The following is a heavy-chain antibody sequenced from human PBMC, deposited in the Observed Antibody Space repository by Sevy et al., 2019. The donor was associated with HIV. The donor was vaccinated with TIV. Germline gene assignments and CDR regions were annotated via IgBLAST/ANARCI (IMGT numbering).Heavy chain of an antibody. J-gene: IGHJ6*02. CDR3: ARPTYYYDSSGYYQSQYYYGMDV. CDR1: GFTFSSYW. V-gene: IGHV3-74*01. CDR2: INSDGSST. D-gene: IGHD3-22*01. Sequence: GGSLRLSCAASGFTFSSYWMHWVRQAPGKGLVWVSRINSDGSSTSYAASVKGRFTISRDNAKNTLYLQMNGLRAEDTAVYYCARPTYYYDSSGYYQSQYYYGMDVWGQGTTVTVSS.